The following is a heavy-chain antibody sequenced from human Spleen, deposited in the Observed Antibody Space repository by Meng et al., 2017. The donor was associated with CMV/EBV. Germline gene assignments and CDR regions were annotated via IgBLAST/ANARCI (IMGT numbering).Heavy chain of an antibody. D-gene: IGHD5-18*01. CDR3: AREVALHLWHDF. V-gene: IGHV4-39*07. CDR2: IYYSGST. J-gene: IGHJ4*02. CDR1: GGSVSSSSYY. Sequence: GSLRLSCTVSGGSVSSSSYYWGWIRQPPGKGLEWIGSIYYSGSTYYNVSLKSRVTISVDTSKNQFSLKLNSVTAADTAVYYCAREVALHLWHDFWGQGTLVTVSS.